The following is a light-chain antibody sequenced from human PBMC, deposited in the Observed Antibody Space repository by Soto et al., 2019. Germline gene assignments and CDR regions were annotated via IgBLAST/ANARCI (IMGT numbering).Light chain of an antibody. V-gene: IGKV1-17*01. J-gene: IGKJ1*01. CDR1: QGIRND. Sequence: DIQMTHSRSARSTSVRDKVTSSCRASQGIRNDLGWYQQKPGQAPKRLIYAASSLQSGVPSRFSGSGSGTEFTLTISSLQPEDFATYYCLQHNSYPRTFGQGTKVDIK. CDR2: AAS. CDR3: LQHNSYPRT.